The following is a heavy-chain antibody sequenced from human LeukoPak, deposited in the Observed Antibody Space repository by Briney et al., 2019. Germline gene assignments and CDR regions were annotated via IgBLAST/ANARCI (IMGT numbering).Heavy chain of an antibody. D-gene: IGHD2-2*01. CDR1: GFPFSSYS. CDR2: ISSSSSYI. V-gene: IGHV3-21*01. J-gene: IGHJ4*02. CDR3: ARHPYDCNSPSCYLDY. Sequence: GGSLRLSCAASGFPFSSYSMNWVRQAPGKGLEWVSSISSSSSYIYYADSLKGRFTISRDNAKNSLYLQMNSLRAEDTAVYYCARHPYDCNSPSCYLDYWGQGTLVTVYS.